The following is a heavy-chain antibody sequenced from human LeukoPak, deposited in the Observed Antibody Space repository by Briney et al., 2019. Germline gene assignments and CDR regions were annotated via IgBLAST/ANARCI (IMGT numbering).Heavy chain of an antibody. CDR1: GFTFSSYA. Sequence: GGSLRLSCAASGFTFSSYAMSWVRQAPGKGLEWVSAISGSGGSTYYADSVKGRFTISRDNTKNTLYQQKNSLRADHTAVYYCAKDIIVVVPAATNWFDPWGQGTLVTVSS. J-gene: IGHJ5*02. V-gene: IGHV3-23*01. D-gene: IGHD2-2*01. CDR3: AKDIIVVVPAATNWFDP. CDR2: ISGSGGST.